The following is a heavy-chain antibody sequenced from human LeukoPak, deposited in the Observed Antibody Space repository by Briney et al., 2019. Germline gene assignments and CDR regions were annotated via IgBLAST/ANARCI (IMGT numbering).Heavy chain of an antibody. CDR2: IYTSGST. J-gene: IGHJ4*02. V-gene: IGHV4-61*02. CDR3: ARASYSYDISGWVPFDY. Sequence: SAETLSLTCTVSGNSISSGDYYWSWIRQPAGKGLEWIGRIYTSGSTTYNPSLKSRVTISGGTSENQFSLRLCSVTAADTAVYYCARASYSYDISGWVPFDYWGQGTLVTVSS. D-gene: IGHD3-22*01. CDR1: GNSISSGDYY.